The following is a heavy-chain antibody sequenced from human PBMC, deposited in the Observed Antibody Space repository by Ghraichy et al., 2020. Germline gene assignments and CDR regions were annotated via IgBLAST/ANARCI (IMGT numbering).Heavy chain of an antibody. V-gene: IGHV4-34*01. J-gene: IGHJ4*02. CDR3: ARGFSGISDY. D-gene: IGHD1-26*01. CDR2: INHSGST. CDR1: GGSFSGYY. Sequence: SETLSLTCAVYGGSFSGYYWSWIRQPPGKGLEWIGEINHSGSTNYNPSLKSRVTISVDTSKNQFSLKLSSVTAADTAVYYCARGFSGISDYWGQGTLVTVSS.